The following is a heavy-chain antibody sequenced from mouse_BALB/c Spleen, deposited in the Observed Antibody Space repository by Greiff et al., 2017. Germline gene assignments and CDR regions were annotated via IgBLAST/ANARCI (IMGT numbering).Heavy chain of an antibody. Sequence: VQLVESGAELARPGASVKLSCKASGYTFTSYWMQWVKQRPGQGLEWIGAIYPGDGDTRYTQKFKGKATLTADKSSSTAYMQLSSLTSEDSAVYYCARDYGTLYAMDYWVQGTSVTVSS. V-gene: IGHV1-87*01. CDR3: ARDYGTLYAMDY. CDR2: IYPGDGDT. D-gene: IGHD1-1*01. J-gene: IGHJ4*01. CDR1: GYTFTSYW.